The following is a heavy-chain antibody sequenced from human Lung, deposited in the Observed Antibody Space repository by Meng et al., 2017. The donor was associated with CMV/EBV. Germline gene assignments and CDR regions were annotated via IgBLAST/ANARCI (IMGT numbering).Heavy chain of an antibody. J-gene: IGHJ6*02. CDR1: GFTFSDYY. CDR3: ARDCATTSCYNPINTYYYFYGLDV. CDR2: ISGSGTTT. D-gene: IGHD2-2*02. V-gene: IGHV3-11*01. Sequence: GGSXRLXCAVSGFTFSDYYMAWIRQAPGKGLEWVSYISGSGTTTYYADSVQGRFTISRDSAKNSLYLEMNSLRAEDTAVYYCARDCATTSCYNPINTYYYFYGLDVWXQGTXVT.